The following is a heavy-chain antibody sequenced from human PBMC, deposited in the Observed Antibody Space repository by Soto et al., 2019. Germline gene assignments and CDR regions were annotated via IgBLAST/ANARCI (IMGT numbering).Heavy chain of an antibody. D-gene: IGHD2-15*01. V-gene: IGHV4-59*08. J-gene: IGHJ4*02. Sequence: LSLTCTVSGGSISSYYWSWIRQPPGKGLERIGYIYYSGSTNYNPSLKSRVTISVDTSKNQFSLKLSSVTAADTAVYYCARHRRQVVAARSDFDYWGQGTLVTVSS. CDR3: ARHRRQVVAARSDFDY. CDR2: IYYSGST. CDR1: GGSISSYY.